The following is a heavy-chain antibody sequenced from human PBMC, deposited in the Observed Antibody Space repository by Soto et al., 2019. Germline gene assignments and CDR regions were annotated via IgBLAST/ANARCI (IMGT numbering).Heavy chain of an antibody. CDR2: ISGSGGST. Sequence: GGSLRLSCAASGFTFSSYGMSWVRQAPGKGLEWVSAISGSGGSTYYADSVKGRFTISRDNSKNTLYLQMNSLRAEDTAVYYCAKAPQYYDFWSGYYPTIDYWGQGTLVTVSS. CDR3: AKAPQYYDFWSGYYPTIDY. J-gene: IGHJ4*02. D-gene: IGHD3-3*01. CDR1: GFTFSSYG. V-gene: IGHV3-23*01.